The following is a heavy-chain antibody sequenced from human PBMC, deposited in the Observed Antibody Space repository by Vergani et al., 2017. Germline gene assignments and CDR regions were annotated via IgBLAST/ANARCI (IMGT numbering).Heavy chain of an antibody. D-gene: IGHD6-13*01. J-gene: IGHJ6*02. V-gene: IGHV1-2*02. CDR3: ARGRIEAAGKEVPLWSYDYYYDMDV. CDR2: INPNSGGT. Sequence: QVQLVQSGAEVKKPGASVKVSCKASGYTFTGYYMHWVRQAPGQGLEWMGWINPNSGGTNYAQKFQGRVTMTRDTSISTAYMELSRLRSDDTAVYYCARGRIEAAGKEVPLWSYDYYYDMDVWGQXS. CDR1: GYTFTGYY.